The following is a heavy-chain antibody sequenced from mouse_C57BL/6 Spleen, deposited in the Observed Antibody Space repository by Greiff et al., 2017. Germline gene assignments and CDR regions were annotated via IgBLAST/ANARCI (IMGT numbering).Heavy chain of an antibody. V-gene: IGHV1-81*01. CDR3: ARLNEKLDYFDY. CDR2: IYPRSGNT. D-gene: IGHD4-1*01. CDR1: GYTFTSYG. Sequence: QVQLQQSGAELARPGASVKLSCKASGYTFTSYGISWVKQRTGQGLEWIGEIYPRSGNTYYNEKFKGKATLTADKYSSTAYMELRSLTSEDSAVYFCARLNEKLDYFDYWGQGTTLTVSS. J-gene: IGHJ2*01.